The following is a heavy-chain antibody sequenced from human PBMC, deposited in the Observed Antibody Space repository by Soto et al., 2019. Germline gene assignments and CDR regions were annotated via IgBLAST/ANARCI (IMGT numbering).Heavy chain of an antibody. CDR1: GFTFSRYW. V-gene: IGHV3-74*01. D-gene: IGHD1-26*01. CDR2: INSDGTST. J-gene: IGHJ4*02. CDR3: ARDSGSYG. Sequence: EVQLVESGGGLVQPGGSLRIACAASGFTFSRYWMHWVRQAPGKGLMWVSRINSDGTSTSYADSVKGRFTISRDNAKNTLYMQMMSMRAEDTSVYYCARDSGSYGWGQGTMVTVSS.